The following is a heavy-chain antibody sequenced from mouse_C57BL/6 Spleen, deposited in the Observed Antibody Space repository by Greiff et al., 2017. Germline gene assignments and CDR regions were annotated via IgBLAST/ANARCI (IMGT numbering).Heavy chain of an antibody. Sequence: VQLQQSGAELVRPGTSVKVSCTASGYAFTNYLIEWVKQRPGQGLEWIGVINPGSSGTYYHEKFKGRATLTADKSTSTAYMQLSSLTSEDSAVYFCERSSKTLLLPPWWFDVWGTGTMVTVS. CDR1: GYAFTNYL. V-gene: IGHV1-54*01. J-gene: IGHJ1*03. CDR2: INPGSSGT. D-gene: IGHD1-1*01. CDR3: ERSSKTLLLPPWWFDV.